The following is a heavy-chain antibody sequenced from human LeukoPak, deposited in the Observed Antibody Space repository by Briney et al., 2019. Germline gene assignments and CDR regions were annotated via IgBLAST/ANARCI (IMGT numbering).Heavy chain of an antibody. CDR3: ARSCSNGVCLNY. V-gene: IGHV4-39*07. CDR1: GGSISSSSYY. D-gene: IGHD2-8*01. J-gene: IGHJ4*02. CDR2: IYYSGST. Sequence: PSETLSLTCTVSGGSISSSSYYWGWIRQPPGKGLEWIGSIYYSGSTYYNPSLKSRVTISVDTSKNQFSLKLSSVNAADTAVYYCARSCSNGVCLNYWGQGTLVTVSS.